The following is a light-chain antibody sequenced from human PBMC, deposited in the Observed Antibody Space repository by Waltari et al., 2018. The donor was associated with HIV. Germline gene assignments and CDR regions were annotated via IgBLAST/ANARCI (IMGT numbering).Light chain of an antibody. CDR2: EVR. CDR1: TSDVGGYNS. Sequence: QSALTQPASVSGSPGQSITISCTGTTSDVGGYNSVSCYQQRPTKAPKLVILEVRSRPSAVSNRFSVSKSCHTASLTISGLQAEDAAYYYCSSYTSSDTVVFGGGTKVTVL. V-gene: IGLV2-14*03. J-gene: IGLJ2*01. CDR3: SSYTSSDTVV.